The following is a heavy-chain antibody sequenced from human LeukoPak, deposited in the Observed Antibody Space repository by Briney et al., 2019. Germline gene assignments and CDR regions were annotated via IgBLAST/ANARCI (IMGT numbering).Heavy chain of an antibody. CDR2: INPVSGFT. V-gene: IGHV1-2*02. J-gene: IGHJ4*02. CDR3: APTAEAYTSWWKV. Sequence: ASVKVSCKASGYKFTHHFMHWVRQAPGQGLEFMGWINPVSGFTNYAQKLKGRVTMTRDTSISTAYLEVRSLTSDDTAVYYCAPTAEAYTSWWKVWGQGTLVTVSS. CDR1: GYKFTHHF. D-gene: IGHD3-16*01.